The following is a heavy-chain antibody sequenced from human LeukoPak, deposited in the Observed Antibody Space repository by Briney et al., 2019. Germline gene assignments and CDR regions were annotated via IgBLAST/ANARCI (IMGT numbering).Heavy chain of an antibody. J-gene: IGHJ3*02. D-gene: IGHD2-2*01. CDR3: ARAYCSSTSCRYGGAFDI. Sequence: SETLSLTCTVSGGSISSYYWSWIRQPPGKGLEWIGYIYYTGSTNYNPSLKSRVTISVDTSKNQFSLKLSSMTAADTAVYYCARAYCSSTSCRYGGAFDIWGQGTMVTVSS. CDR2: IYYTGST. V-gene: IGHV4-59*01. CDR1: GGSISSYY.